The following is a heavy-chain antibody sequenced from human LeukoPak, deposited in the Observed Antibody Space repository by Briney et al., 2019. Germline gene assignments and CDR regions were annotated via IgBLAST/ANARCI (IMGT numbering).Heavy chain of an antibody. CDR1: GYSFTNYW. J-gene: IGHJ4*02. CDR3: ARQRDSGFDFDS. V-gene: IGHV5-51*01. D-gene: IGHD5-12*01. CDR2: IYPSDSDT. Sequence: GESLKISCMGSGYSFTNYWIGWVRQVPGSGLEWMGVIYPSDSDTRYSPSFQGQVTISADKSIDTAYLQGSSLKASDTAMYYCARQRDSGFDFDSWGQGTLVTVSS.